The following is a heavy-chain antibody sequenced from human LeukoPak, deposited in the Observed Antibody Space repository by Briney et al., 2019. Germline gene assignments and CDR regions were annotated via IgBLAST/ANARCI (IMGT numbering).Heavy chain of an antibody. CDR2: LNSDGRTT. V-gene: IGHV3-74*01. CDR1: GFTFSRFW. CDR3: AREDFDGDNDVFDI. Sequence: PGGSLRLSCAASGFTFSRFWMHWIRQVPGKGLVWVSRLNSDGRTTFYADSVKGRFTISRDNTKNTLYLQMNSLRAEDTALYYCAREDFDGDNDVFDIWGQGTMVTVSS. D-gene: IGHD4-17*01. J-gene: IGHJ3*02.